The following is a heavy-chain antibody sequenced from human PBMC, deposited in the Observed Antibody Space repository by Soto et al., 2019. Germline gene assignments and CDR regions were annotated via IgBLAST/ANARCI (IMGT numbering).Heavy chain of an antibody. CDR1: GGTFSSYA. CDR2: IIPIFGTA. V-gene: IGHV1-69*13. CDR3: AIDSGRTLAGDYYGMDG. D-gene: IGHD5-12*01. J-gene: IGHJ6*02. Sequence: SVKVSCKASGGTFSSYAISWVRQAPGQGLEWMGGIIPIFGTANYAQKFQGRVTITADESTSTAYMELSSLRSEDTAVYYCAIDSGRTLAGDYYGMDGWGQGTTVTVSS.